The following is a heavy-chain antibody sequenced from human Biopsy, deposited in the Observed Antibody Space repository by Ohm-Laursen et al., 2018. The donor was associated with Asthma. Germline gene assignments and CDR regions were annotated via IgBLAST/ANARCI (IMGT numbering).Heavy chain of an antibody. V-gene: IGHV3-30-3*01. Sequence: SLRLSCAASGFTFSDYAVHWVRQAPGKGLAWVATISYDGSNQYYADSVKGRFTISRDNSKNTLFLQMGGLRADDAAVYYCARGRLVWGDYYDVDVWGHGTTVTVSS. CDR3: ARGRLVWGDYYDVDV. CDR1: GFTFSDYA. CDR2: ISYDGSNQ. J-gene: IGHJ6*02. D-gene: IGHD3-10*01.